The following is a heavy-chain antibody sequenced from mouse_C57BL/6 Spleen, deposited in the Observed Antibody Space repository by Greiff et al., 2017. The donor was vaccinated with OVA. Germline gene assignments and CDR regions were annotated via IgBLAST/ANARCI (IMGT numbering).Heavy chain of an antibody. Sequence: VQLQQPGAELVRPGSSVKLSCKASGYTFTSYWMDWVKQRPGQGLEWIGNIYPSDSETHYNQKFKDKATLTVDKSSSTAYMQLSSLTSEDSAVYYCARSRYGNYNYAMDYWGQGTSVTVSS. D-gene: IGHD2-1*01. J-gene: IGHJ4*01. V-gene: IGHV1-61*01. CDR3: ARSRYGNYNYAMDY. CDR1: GYTFTSYW. CDR2: IYPSDSET.